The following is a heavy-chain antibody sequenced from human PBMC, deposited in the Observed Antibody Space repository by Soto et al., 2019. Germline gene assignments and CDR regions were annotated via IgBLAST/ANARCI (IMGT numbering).Heavy chain of an antibody. V-gene: IGHV3-20*04. CDR2: INGNGGST. CDR3: ARGNNYYDSSANGLGY. Sequence: EVQLVESGGGVVRPGGSLRLSCAASGFTFDDYGMSWVRQAPGKGLEWVSGINGNGGSTGYADSVKGRFTISRDNAKNSLYLQMNSLRAEVTALYYCARGNNYYDSSANGLGYWGQGTLVTVSS. D-gene: IGHD3-22*01. J-gene: IGHJ4*02. CDR1: GFTFDDYG.